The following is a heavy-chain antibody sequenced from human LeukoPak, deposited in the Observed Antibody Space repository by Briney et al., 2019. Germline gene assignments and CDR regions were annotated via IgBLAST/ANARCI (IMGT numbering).Heavy chain of an antibody. J-gene: IGHJ5*02. CDR1: GFTFSSYA. Sequence: GGSLRLSCAASGFTFSSYAMSWVRQAPGRGLEWVSTISGSGDSTYYAGSVKGRFTISRDNSKDTLYLQMNSLRAEDTALYYCAKDRGYSYGSWGQGTLVTVSS. D-gene: IGHD5-18*01. CDR3: AKDRGYSYGS. CDR2: ISGSGDST. V-gene: IGHV3-23*01.